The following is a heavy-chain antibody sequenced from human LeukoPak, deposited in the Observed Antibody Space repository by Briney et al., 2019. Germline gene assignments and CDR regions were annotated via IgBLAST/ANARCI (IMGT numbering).Heavy chain of an antibody. CDR3: ARYYYDSSGYYLDY. CDR2: ISSSSSYI. V-gene: IGHV3-21*01. Sequence: GGSLRLSCAASGFTFSSYSMNWVRQAPGKGLGWVSSISSSSSYIYYADSVKGRFTISRGNAKNSLYLQMNSLRAEDTAVYYCARYYYDSSGYYLDYWGQGTLVTVSS. D-gene: IGHD3-22*01. J-gene: IGHJ4*02. CDR1: GFTFSSYS.